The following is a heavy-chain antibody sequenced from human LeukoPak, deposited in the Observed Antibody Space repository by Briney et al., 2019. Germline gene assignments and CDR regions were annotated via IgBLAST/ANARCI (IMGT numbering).Heavy chain of an antibody. CDR2: IWYDGSNK. CDR3: ARDTYDILTGYSISPFDY. D-gene: IGHD3-9*01. J-gene: IGHJ4*02. Sequence: GRSLRLSCAASGLTFSSYGMHWVRQAPGKGLGGVAVIWYDGSNKYYADSVKGRFTISRDNSKNTLYLQMNSLRAEDTAVYYCARDTYDILTGYSISPFDYWGQGTLVTVSS. CDR1: GLTFSSYG. V-gene: IGHV3-33*01.